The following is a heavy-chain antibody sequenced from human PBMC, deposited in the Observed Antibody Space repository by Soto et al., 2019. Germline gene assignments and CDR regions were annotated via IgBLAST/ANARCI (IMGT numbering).Heavy chain of an antibody. D-gene: IGHD4-17*01. J-gene: IGHJ4*02. CDR2: IYYTGST. CDR1: GGSISSHY. CDR3: ARALNYGGRQDY. Sequence: SETLSLTCTVSGGSISSHYWSWIRQAPGKGLEWIGYIYYTGSTNYNPSLKSRVTISVDTSKNQFSLKLSSVTAADTAVYYCARALNYGGRQDYWGQGTLVTVSS. V-gene: IGHV4-59*11.